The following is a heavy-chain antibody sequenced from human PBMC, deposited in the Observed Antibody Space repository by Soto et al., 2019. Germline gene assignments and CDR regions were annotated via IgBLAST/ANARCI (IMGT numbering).Heavy chain of an antibody. D-gene: IGHD3-10*01. Sequence: ASVKVSCKTSGDNVKKNGFTWVRQAPGQGLEWMGGTTPALGKTHYIEKFQGRVTITVDDATRTVYMEVRDLTSEDTAIYYCARGPFRPSAMDVWGQGTTVTVSS. J-gene: IGHJ6*02. CDR2: TTPALGKT. CDR1: GDNVKKNG. CDR3: ARGPFRPSAMDV. V-gene: IGHV1-69*10.